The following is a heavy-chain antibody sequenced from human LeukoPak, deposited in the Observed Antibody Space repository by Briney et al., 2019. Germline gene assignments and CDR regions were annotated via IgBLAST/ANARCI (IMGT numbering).Heavy chain of an antibody. D-gene: IGHD3-22*01. V-gene: IGHV3-23*01. CDR3: AKDVPYYYDSSGSLFDH. CDR2: ISGSGGST. CDR1: GFTFSSYA. J-gene: IGHJ4*02. Sequence: PGGSLRLSCAASGFTFSSYAMSWVRQAPGKGLEWVSAISGSGGSTYYADSVKGRFTISRDNSKNTLYLQMNSLRAEDTAVYYCAKDVPYYYDSSGSLFDHWGQGTLVTVSS.